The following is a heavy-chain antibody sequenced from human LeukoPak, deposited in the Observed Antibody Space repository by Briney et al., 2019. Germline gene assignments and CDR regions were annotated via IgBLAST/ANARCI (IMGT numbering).Heavy chain of an antibody. CDR3: AKAPVTTCSGAYCYPFDY. CDR1: GFTFSSYE. CDR2: ISTTGSSI. D-gene: IGHD2-15*01. Sequence: GGSLRLSCAASGFTFSSYEMNWVRQAPGKGLEWVSYISTTGSSIYYADSVKGRFTISRDSSKNTLYLQMNSLRAGDAAVYYCAKAPVTTCSGAYCYPFDYWSQGTLVTVSS. J-gene: IGHJ4*02. V-gene: IGHV3-48*03.